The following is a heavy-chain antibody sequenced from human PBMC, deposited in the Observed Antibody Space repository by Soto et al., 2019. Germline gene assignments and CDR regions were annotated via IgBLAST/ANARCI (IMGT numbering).Heavy chain of an antibody. Sequence: QVQRVQSGTEVKKPGASVKVSCKASGYAFTSYGISWVRQAPGQGLEWMGWISAYRGDTNYAQKFQGRVTVTTDTSTNTAYMELRSLRSDDTAVYYCARDLRGYQLLSSPLDCWGQGTLVTVSS. D-gene: IGHD2-2*01. CDR1: GYAFTSYG. CDR2: ISAYRGDT. J-gene: IGHJ4*02. V-gene: IGHV1-18*04. CDR3: ARDLRGYQLLSSPLDC.